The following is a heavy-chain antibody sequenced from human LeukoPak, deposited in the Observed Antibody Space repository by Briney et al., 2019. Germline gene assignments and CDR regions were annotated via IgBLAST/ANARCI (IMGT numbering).Heavy chain of an antibody. V-gene: IGHV1-2*04. J-gene: IGHJ5*02. CDR3: ARDSGAAGSTGTVNWFDP. Sequence: GASVKVSCKASGYTFTGYYMHWVRQAPGQGLEWMGWINPNSGGTNYAQKFQGWVTMTRDTSISTAYMELSRLRSDDTAVYYCARDSGAAGSTGTVNWFDPWGQGTLVTVSS. CDR2: INPNSGGT. D-gene: IGHD6-13*01. CDR1: GYTFTGYY.